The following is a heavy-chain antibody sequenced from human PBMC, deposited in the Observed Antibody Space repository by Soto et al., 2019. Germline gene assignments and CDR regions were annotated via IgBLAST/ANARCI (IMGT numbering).Heavy chain of an antibody. J-gene: IGHJ4*02. Sequence: EVQLLESGGGLAQPGGSLRLSCAASGFTFSSYAMSWVRQAPGKGLEWVSAISGSGGSTYYADSVKGRFTISRDNSKNTLYLQMNSLRAEDTAVYYCAKDGGYDILTGYLFDYWGQGTLVTVSS. V-gene: IGHV3-23*01. D-gene: IGHD3-9*01. CDR3: AKDGGYDILTGYLFDY. CDR1: GFTFSSYA. CDR2: ISGSGGST.